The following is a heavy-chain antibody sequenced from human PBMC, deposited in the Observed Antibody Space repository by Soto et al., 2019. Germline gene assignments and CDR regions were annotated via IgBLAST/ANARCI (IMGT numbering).Heavy chain of an antibody. CDR3: ARDKRDLRVLEWSYYFDY. J-gene: IGHJ4*02. CDR1: GFTFSSCA. CDR2: ISYDGSNK. Sequence: QVQLVESGGGVVQPGRSLRLYWAASGFTFSSCAMHWVRQAPGKGLEWVALISYDGSNKYYADSVKGRFTISRDNSKNTLYLQMNSLRAEDTAVYYCARDKRDLRVLEWSYYFDYWGQGTLVTVSS. D-gene: IGHD3-3*01. V-gene: IGHV3-30-3*01.